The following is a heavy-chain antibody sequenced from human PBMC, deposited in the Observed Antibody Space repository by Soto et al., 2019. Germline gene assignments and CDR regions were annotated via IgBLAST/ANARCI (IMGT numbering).Heavy chain of an antibody. D-gene: IGHD1-1*01. CDR3: ARDRRSRRYNWNEVNWFDP. J-gene: IGHJ5*02. CDR2: IRDYNGKT. Sequence: ASVEVCCKXSGYTFTSYGISWVRQAPGQGAEWMEWIRDYNGKTNYEQKLKGRVTMTTDTSSSTAYMELRSLRSDDTAVYYCARDRRSRRYNWNEVNWFDPWGQGTLVPVSS. CDR1: GYTFTSYG. V-gene: IGHV1-18*01.